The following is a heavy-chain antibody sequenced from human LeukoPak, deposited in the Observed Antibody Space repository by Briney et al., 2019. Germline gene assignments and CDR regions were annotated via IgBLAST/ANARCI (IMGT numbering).Heavy chain of an antibody. CDR2: IYYSGST. CDR3: ARQGYCSSTSCYFFDY. D-gene: IGHD2-2*01. Sequence: PSETLSLTCTVSGGSMSRGGYYWSWIRQHPGKGLEWIGYIYYSGSTNYNPSLTSRLTISVDTSKNQFSLQLTSVTATDTAVYYCARQGYCSSTSCYFFDYWGQGMLVTVSS. CDR1: GGSMSRGGYY. V-gene: IGHV4-61*08. J-gene: IGHJ4*02.